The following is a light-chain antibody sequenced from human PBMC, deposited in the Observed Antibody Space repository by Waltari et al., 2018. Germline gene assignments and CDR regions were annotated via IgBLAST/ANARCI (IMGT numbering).Light chain of an antibody. Sequence: DIQMTQSPSSVSASVGDRVTITCQASQDISNYLNWYQQKPGKAPKLLIYDASNLETGVPSRFSGSGSGTDFTFTISSLQPEDIATYYCQQYDNLPITFGQGTRLEIE. CDR1: QDISNY. V-gene: IGKV1-33*01. CDR3: QQYDNLPIT. CDR2: DAS. J-gene: IGKJ5*01.